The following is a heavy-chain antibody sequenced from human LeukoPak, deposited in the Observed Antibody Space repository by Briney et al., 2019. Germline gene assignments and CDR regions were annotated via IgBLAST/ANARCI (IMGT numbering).Heavy chain of an antibody. CDR1: GGSFSGYY. CDR3: ARSYPYCSSTSCPYVFDP. CDR2: INHDGST. J-gene: IGHJ5*02. D-gene: IGHD2-2*01. Sequence: AETLSLTCAVYGGSFSGYYWSRIRQPPGKGLEWIGEINHDGSTNYNPSLKSRVTISVDTSKNQFSLKLSSVTAADTAVYYCARSYPYCSSTSCPYVFDPWGQGTLVTVS. V-gene: IGHV4-34*01.